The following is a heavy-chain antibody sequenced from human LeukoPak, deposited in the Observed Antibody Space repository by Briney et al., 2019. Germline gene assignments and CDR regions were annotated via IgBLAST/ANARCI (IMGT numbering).Heavy chain of an antibody. J-gene: IGHJ3*01. Sequence: GGSLRLSCAASGFTFSGYWMTWVRQAPGTGLEWVTYMNEGGSEIYYLDSVKGRFTISRDNGKNSLHLQMNSLRVEDTAVYYCARGVYAFDVWGQGTMVTVSS. D-gene: IGHD6-6*01. CDR1: GFTFSGYW. V-gene: IGHV3-7*01. CDR3: ARGVYAFDV. CDR2: MNEGGSEI.